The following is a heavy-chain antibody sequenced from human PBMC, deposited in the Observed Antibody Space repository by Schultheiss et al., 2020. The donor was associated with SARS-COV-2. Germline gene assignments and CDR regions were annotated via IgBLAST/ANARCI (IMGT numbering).Heavy chain of an antibody. D-gene: IGHD1-26*01. Sequence: GGSLRLSCAASGFTFSDYYMSWIRQAPGKGLEWVAVISYDGSNKYYADSVKGRFTISRDNSKNTLYLQMNSLRAEDTAVYYCAKDGAGFDYWGQGTLVTVSS. CDR1: GFTFSDYY. CDR3: AKDGAGFDY. V-gene: IGHV3-30*18. J-gene: IGHJ4*02. CDR2: ISYDGSNK.